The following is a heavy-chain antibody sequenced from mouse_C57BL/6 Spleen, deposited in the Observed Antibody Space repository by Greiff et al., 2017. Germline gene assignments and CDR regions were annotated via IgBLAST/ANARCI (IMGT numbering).Heavy chain of an antibody. V-gene: IGHV1-69*01. D-gene: IGHD6-1*01. CDR2: IDPSDSYT. J-gene: IGHJ2*01. CDR3: ASCSKSYCDY. CDR1: GYTFNSYW. Sequence: VQLQQPGAELVMPGASVKLSCKASGYTFNSYWMHWVKQRPGQGLEWIGEIDPSDSYTNYTQKFKGKSTLTVDKSSSTAYMQLSSLTSEDSAVYYCASCSKSYCDYWGQGTTLTVSS.